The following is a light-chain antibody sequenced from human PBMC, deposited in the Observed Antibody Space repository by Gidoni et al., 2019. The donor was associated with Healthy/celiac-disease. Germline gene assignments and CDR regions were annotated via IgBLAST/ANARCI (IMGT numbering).Light chain of an antibody. CDR3: YSAADNNVGV. J-gene: IGLJ2*01. CDR1: ILAKKY. CDR2: KDT. Sequence: SYELTQPSSVSVSPGQTARLTCSGDILAKKYARWFQKKPGQAPVLVIYKDTERPSGLPERFSGSSSGTTVTLTISGAQVEDEADYYCYSAADNNVGVFGGGTKVTVL. V-gene: IGLV3-27*01.